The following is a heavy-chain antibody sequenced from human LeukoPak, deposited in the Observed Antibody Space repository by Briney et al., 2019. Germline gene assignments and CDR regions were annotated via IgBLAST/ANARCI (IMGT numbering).Heavy chain of an antibody. D-gene: IGHD3-10*01. J-gene: IGHJ4*02. CDR2: INPSGGST. V-gene: IGHV1-46*01. Sequence: ASVKVSCKASGYTFTSYYMHWVRQAPGQGLEWMGIINPSGGSTSYAQKFQGRVTMTRDMSTSTVYMELSSLRSEDTAVYYCAVRSGTLPYYFDYWGQGTLVTVSS. CDR1: GYTFTSYY. CDR3: AVRSGTLPYYFDY.